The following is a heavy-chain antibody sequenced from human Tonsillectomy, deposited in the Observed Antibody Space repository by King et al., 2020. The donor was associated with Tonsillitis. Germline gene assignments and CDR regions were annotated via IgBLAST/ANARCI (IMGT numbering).Heavy chain of an antibody. CDR1: GFTFSSYG. CDR3: AKSLIGGSSGA. CDR2: IRYDGSNK. V-gene: IGHV3-30*02. D-gene: IGHD6-19*01. Sequence: VQLVESGGGVVQPGGSLSLSCAASGFTFSSYGMHWVRQAPGKGLEWVAFIRYDGSNKYYADSVKGRFTISRDNSKNTLYLQMNSLRAEDTAVYYCAKSLIGGSSGAWGQGTLVTVSS. J-gene: IGHJ5*02.